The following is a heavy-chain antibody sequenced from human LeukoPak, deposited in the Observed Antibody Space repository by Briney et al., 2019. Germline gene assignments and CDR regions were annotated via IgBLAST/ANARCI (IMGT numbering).Heavy chain of an antibody. Sequence: GGSLRLSCAASGFTFSSYAMSWVRQAPGKGLEWVSAISGSGGSTYYADPVKGRFTISRDNSKNTLYLQMNSLRAEDTAVYYCAKDLPHYYDSSGYRRVDYWGQGTLVTVSS. D-gene: IGHD3-22*01. CDR3: AKDLPHYYDSSGYRRVDY. CDR1: GFTFSSYA. V-gene: IGHV3-23*01. CDR2: ISGSGGST. J-gene: IGHJ4*02.